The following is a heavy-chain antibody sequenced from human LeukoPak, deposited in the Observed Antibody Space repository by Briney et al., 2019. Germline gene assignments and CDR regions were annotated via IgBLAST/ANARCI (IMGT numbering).Heavy chain of an antibody. V-gene: IGHV6-1*01. CDR1: GDSVSSNDAS. J-gene: IGHJ5*02. CDR3: AREVAMIRGVKNWFDR. Sequence: SQTLSLTCAISGDSVSSNDASWNWIRQSPSRGLEWLGRTFYRSKWYYDYEASLKSRITINPDTSKNQFSLQLNSVTPEDTAMYCCAREVAMIRGVKNWFDRWGQGTLVTVSS. CDR2: TFYRSKWYY. D-gene: IGHD3-10*01.